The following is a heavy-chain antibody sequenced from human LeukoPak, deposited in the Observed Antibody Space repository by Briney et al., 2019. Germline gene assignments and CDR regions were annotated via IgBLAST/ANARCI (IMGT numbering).Heavy chain of an antibody. CDR3: ARVRSASAGTASAFDI. V-gene: IGHV1-18*01. D-gene: IGHD2-21*02. CDR2: ISTHKGNT. CDR1: GYTFSSYE. Sequence: AASVKVSCKASGYTFSSYEINWVRQAPGQGLEWMGGISTHKGNTNYAQKFQGRVTMTTATSTSTAYKELRSLRSDDTAVYYCARVRSASAGTASAFDIWGQGTMVTVSS. J-gene: IGHJ3*02.